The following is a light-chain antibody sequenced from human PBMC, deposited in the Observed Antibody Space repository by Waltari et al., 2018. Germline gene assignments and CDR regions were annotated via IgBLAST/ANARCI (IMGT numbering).Light chain of an antibody. V-gene: IGLV2-14*03. CDR1: SSYVGAYNY. J-gene: IGLJ1*01. Sequence: QSALTQPASVSGSPGQSVPISCTGTSSYVGAYNYFSWYQQHPGKTPKLMIYDVSNRPSGVSNRFSGSKSGNTASLTISGLQAEDEADYYCSSYTSSITYVFGTGTEVTVL. CDR2: DVS. CDR3: SSYTSSITYV.